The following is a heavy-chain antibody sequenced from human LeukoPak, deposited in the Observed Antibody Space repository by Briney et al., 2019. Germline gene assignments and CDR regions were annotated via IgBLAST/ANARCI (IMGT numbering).Heavy chain of an antibody. CDR1: GYTFSSYD. CDR2: LYPNSGNT. J-gene: IGHJ6*03. D-gene: IGHD3/OR15-3a*01. V-gene: IGHV1-8*01. Sequence: ASVKVSCKSSGYTFSSYDINWVRQAPGPGLEWMGWLYPNSGNTGYAQKCQGRVTITKNTSITTAYMELSSLRSEDTAVYYCARALSWTTESYYYMDVWGKGTTVTVSS. CDR3: ARALSWTTESYYYMDV.